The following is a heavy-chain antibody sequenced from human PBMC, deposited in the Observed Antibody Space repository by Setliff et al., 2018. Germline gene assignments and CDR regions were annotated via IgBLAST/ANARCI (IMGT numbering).Heavy chain of an antibody. J-gene: IGHJ6*03. D-gene: IGHD6-19*01. Sequence: LSLTCTVSGGSISSYCWSWIRQPAGKGLEWIGHIYIGGSANYNPSLKSRVTMSIDTSKNQFSLKLNSVTAADMAVYYCAREQWLDPPGYYYMDVWAKGTTVTVSS. CDR2: IYIGGSA. CDR3: AREQWLDPPGYYYMDV. V-gene: IGHV4-4*07. CDR1: GGSISSYC.